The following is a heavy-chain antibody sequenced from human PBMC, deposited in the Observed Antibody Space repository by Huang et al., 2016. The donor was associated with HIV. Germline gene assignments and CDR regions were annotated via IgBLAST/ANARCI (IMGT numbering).Heavy chain of an antibody. Sequence: EVQLVESGGGLVQPGVSLRLSCATSGFAFSNYNMNWVRQARGKGLDWISYISSGGGTIYYADSVKGRFTISRDNAKNSLYLQISTLRDEDTAVYYCARETRLRRGLDFWGQGTLVTVSS. CDR3: ARETRLRRGLDF. D-gene: IGHD4-17*01. CDR2: ISSGGGTI. J-gene: IGHJ4*02. V-gene: IGHV3-48*02. CDR1: GFAFSNYN.